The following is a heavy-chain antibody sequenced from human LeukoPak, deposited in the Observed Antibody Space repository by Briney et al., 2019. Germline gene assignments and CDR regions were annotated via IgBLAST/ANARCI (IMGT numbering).Heavy chain of an antibody. CDR1: GYTFTSYD. V-gene: IGHV1-8*01. J-gene: IGHJ5*02. D-gene: IGHD3-10*01. Sequence: ASVKVSCKASGYTFTSYDINWVRQATGQGLEWMGWMNPNSGNTGYAQKSQGRVTMTRNTSISTAYMELSSLRSEDTAVYYCARHSVLLWFGELLQPFDPWGQGTLVTVSS. CDR3: ARHSVLLWFGELLQPFDP. CDR2: MNPNSGNT.